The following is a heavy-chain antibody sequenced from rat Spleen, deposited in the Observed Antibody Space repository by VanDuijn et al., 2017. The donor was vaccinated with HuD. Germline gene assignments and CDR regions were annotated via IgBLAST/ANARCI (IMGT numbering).Heavy chain of an antibody. J-gene: IGHJ1*01. Sequence: EVQLVESGGGLVQPGRSLKLSCAASGFTFSDYYMAWVRQAPKKGLEWVASISFEGSSTYYGDSVKGRFTISRDNAKNTLYLQMNSLRSEDTATYYCARHGLGSWYFDFWGPGTMVTVSS. V-gene: IGHV5-22*01. D-gene: IGHD5-1*01. CDR3: ARHGLGSWYFDF. CDR2: ISFEGSST. CDR1: GFTFSDYY.